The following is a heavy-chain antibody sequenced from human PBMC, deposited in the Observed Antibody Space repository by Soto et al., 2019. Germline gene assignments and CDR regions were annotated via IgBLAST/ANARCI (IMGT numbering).Heavy chain of an antibody. Sequence: QVQLVQSGAEVKKPGSSVKVSCKASGGTFSSYTISWVRQAPGQGLEWMGRIIPLLGIANYAQKFQGRVTITADKSTSTAYMELSSLRSEDTAVYYCARVADHFDYWGQGTLFTVSS. D-gene: IGHD6-19*01. CDR3: ARVADHFDY. CDR1: GGTFSSYT. CDR2: IIPLLGIA. J-gene: IGHJ4*02. V-gene: IGHV1-69*02.